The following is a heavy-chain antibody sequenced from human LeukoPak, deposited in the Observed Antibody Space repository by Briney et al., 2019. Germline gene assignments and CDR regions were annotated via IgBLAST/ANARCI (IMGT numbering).Heavy chain of an antibody. CDR1: GFTFSSYG. V-gene: IGHV3-30*02. Sequence: GGSLRLSCAASGFTFSSYGMHWVRQAPGKGLEWVAFIRYDGSNKYYADSVKGRFTISRDNSKNTLYLQMNSLRAEDTAVYYCAKELRLMSSIAARSLFDYWGQGTLVTVSS. CDR2: IRYDGSNK. J-gene: IGHJ4*02. D-gene: IGHD6-6*01. CDR3: AKELRLMSSIAARSLFDY.